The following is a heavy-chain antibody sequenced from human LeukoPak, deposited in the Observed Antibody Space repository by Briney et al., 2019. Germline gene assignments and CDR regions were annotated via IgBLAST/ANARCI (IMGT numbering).Heavy chain of an antibody. J-gene: IGHJ4*02. CDR1: GGSFSGYY. V-gene: IGHV4-34*01. CDR3: ARSGLYDFWSGYPAFDY. D-gene: IGHD3-3*01. CDR2: INHSGST. Sequence: SETLSLTCAVYGGSFSGYYWSWIRQPPGKGLEWIGEINHSGSTNYNPSLKSRVTISVDTSKNQFSPKLSSVTAADTAVYYCARSGLYDFWSGYPAFDYWGQGTLVTVSS.